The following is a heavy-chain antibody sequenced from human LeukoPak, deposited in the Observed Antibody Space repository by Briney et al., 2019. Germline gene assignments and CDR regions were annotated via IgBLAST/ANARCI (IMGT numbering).Heavy chain of an antibody. CDR1: GFTFSSYA. CDR3: ARVGRGYSFGYRDYYGLDV. CDR2: ISYDGSNK. D-gene: IGHD5-18*01. V-gene: IGHV3-30*01. Sequence: GGSLRLSCAASGFTFSSYAMHGVRQAPGKGLEWVAVISYDGSNKYYADSVKGRFTISSDNSKNTLYLQMNSLRAEDTAVYYCARVGRGYSFGYRDYYGLDVWGQGTTVTVSS. J-gene: IGHJ6*02.